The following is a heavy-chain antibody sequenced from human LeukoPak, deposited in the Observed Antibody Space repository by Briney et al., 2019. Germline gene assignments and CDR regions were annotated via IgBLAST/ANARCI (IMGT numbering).Heavy chain of an antibody. V-gene: IGHV3-23*01. CDR2: ITSSGDST. D-gene: IGHD3-22*01. J-gene: IGHJ4*02. CDR3: AKDRPNYHESNGHYYRPNGDY. Sequence: GGSLRLSCAASGFTFNICSMSWVRQAPGKGLDWVSSITSSGDSTFYADSVNDRLTISRDNSKNMLYLQRSRLRAEDTAVYYCAKDRPNYHESNGHYYRPNGDYWGQGTLVTVSS. CDR1: GFTFNICS.